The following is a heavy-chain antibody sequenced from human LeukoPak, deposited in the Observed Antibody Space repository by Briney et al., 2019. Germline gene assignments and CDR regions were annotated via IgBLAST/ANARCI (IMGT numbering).Heavy chain of an antibody. CDR3: ARHVRATVASPIDY. CDR2: IYYSGSI. J-gene: IGHJ4*02. Sequence: SETLSLTCTVSGDSVSSSHYYWGWLRQPPGKGLEGIGSIYYSGSIYYNPSLKSRVTMSVDTSKNQFSLQLSSVTAAETAVYYCARHVRATVASPIDYWGQGTLVTVSS. CDR1: GDSVSSSHYY. D-gene: IGHD3-10*02. V-gene: IGHV4-39*01.